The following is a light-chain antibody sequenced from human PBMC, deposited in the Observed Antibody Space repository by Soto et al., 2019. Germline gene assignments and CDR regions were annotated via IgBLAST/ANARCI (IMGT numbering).Light chain of an antibody. CDR2: DVT. Sequence: QSALPQPASVSGSPGQSITISCTGTSNDIGAYNYVSWYQQHPGKAPKLLIYDVTNRPSGISDRFSGSKSGRTASLTISGLQPEDEADYYCSSYTSIIAVVFGGATKLSVL. V-gene: IGLV2-14*03. CDR3: SSYTSIIAVV. CDR1: SNDIGAYNY. J-gene: IGLJ2*01.